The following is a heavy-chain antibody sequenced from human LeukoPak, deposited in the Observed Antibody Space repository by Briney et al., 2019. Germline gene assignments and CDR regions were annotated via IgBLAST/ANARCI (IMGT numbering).Heavy chain of an antibody. Sequence: PGGSLRLSCAASGFTFSRNSMSWVRQAPGKGLEWVSAISGSGGSTYYADSVKGRFTIYRDNSKNTLYLQMHSLRAEDTAVYYCAKESLRVVPSATFDYWGQGTLVTVSS. J-gene: IGHJ4*02. D-gene: IGHD2-2*01. CDR3: AKESLRVVPSATFDY. V-gene: IGHV3-23*01. CDR2: ISGSGGST. CDR1: GFTFSRNS.